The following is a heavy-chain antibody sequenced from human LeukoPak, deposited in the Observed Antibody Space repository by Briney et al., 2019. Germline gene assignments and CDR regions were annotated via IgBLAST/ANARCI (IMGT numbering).Heavy chain of an antibody. CDR3: ASTRNYDLWSGSGYFDL. V-gene: IGHV4-61*02. CDR1: GGSISSGSYY. D-gene: IGHD3-3*01. J-gene: IGHJ2*01. CDR2: IYSSGST. Sequence: SQTLSLTCTVSGGSISSGSYYWSWIRQPAGKRLEWIGRIYSSGSTNYNPSLKSRVTIPVDTSKNQFSLKLSSVTAADTAVYYCASTRNYDLWSGSGYFDLWGRGTLVTVSS.